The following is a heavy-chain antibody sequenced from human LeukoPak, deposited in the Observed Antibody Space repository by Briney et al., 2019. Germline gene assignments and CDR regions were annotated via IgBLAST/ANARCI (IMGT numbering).Heavy chain of an antibody. V-gene: IGHV5-51*01. CDR3: AGRRISLFGFFLGSGTFDL. D-gene: IGHD3-3*01. J-gene: IGHJ3*01. Sequence: KTGEPLKISCNGSHYTFTNYWIGWVRQVPGRGLEWMGIIYPIDSDTKYSPSFQGQVTISADRSINTAYLQWSSLQASDTGIYYCAGRRISLFGFFLGSGTFDLWGQGTLVTVSS. CDR2: IYPIDSDT. CDR1: HYTFTNYW.